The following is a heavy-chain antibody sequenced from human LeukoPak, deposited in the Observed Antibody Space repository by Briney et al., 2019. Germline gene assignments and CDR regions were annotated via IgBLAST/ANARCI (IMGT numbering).Heavy chain of an antibody. J-gene: IGHJ4*02. CDR3: AKVPPHDDSGYSNPY. CDR2: ISGRGGDT. Sequence: GGSLRLSCAASGFTFSSYSMTWVRQAPGRGLEWVSGISGRGGDTLYADSVRGQFTISRDNSKNTLYPQMNSLRAEDTDVYYCAKVPPHDDSGYSNPYWGQGTLVTVSS. CDR1: GFTFSSYS. D-gene: IGHD3-22*01. V-gene: IGHV3-23*01.